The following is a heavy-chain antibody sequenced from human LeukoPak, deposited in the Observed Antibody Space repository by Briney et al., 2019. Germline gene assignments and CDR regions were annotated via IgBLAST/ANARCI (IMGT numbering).Heavy chain of an antibody. CDR1: GFTFSSYA. V-gene: IGHV3-30-3*01. CDR2: ISSDGSNK. CDR3: ARPLRYFDWSHFDY. J-gene: IGHJ4*02. Sequence: GRSLRLSCAASGFTFSSYAMHWVRQAPGEGLEWVAVISSDGSNKYYADSVKGRFTISRDNSKNTLYLQMNSLRAEDTAVYYCARPLRYFDWSHFDYWGQGTLVTVSS. D-gene: IGHD3-9*01.